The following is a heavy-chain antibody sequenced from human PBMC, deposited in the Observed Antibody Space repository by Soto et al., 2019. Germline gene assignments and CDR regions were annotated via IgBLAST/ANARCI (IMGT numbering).Heavy chain of an antibody. CDR1: GGSFSGYY. D-gene: IGHD5-18*01. Sequence: QVQLQQWGAGLLKPSETLSLTCAVYGGSFSGYYWSWIRQPPGKGLEWIGEINHSGSTNYNPSLKSRVTISVDTSKNQFSLKLSSVTAADTAVYYCARGELETQLWHLSYGMDVWGQGTTVTVSS. J-gene: IGHJ6*02. CDR3: ARGELETQLWHLSYGMDV. CDR2: INHSGST. V-gene: IGHV4-34*01.